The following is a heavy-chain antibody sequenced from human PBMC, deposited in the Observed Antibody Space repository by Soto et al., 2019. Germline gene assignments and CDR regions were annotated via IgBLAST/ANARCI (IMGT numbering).Heavy chain of an antibody. D-gene: IGHD6-6*01. CDR3: AIGGSFEYSSSSFDY. V-gene: IGHV1-18*01. CDR1: CYTFTSYG. Sequence: ASVKVSCKASCYTFTSYGISWVRQAPGQVLELMGWISAYNGNTNYPQKLQGRFTMTTDTSTSTAYMELRSLRSDDTAVYYCAIGGSFEYSSSSFDYWGQGTLVTVSS. CDR2: ISAYNGNT. J-gene: IGHJ4*02.